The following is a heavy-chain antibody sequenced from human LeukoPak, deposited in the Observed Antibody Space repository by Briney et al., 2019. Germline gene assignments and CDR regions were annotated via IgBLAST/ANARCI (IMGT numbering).Heavy chain of an antibody. J-gene: IGHJ4*02. CDR2: IRYDGSDK. D-gene: IGHD3-22*01. V-gene: IGHV3-30*02. Sequence: GGSLRLSCAASGFTFSDYGMNWVRQAPGKGLEWVAFIRYDGSDKFYADSVKGRFTISRDNSKNTLFLQMNTLRPEDTAVYYCAKPDDSSGYYYGYYFDNWGQGTLVTVSS. CDR1: GFTFSDYG. CDR3: AKPDDSSGYYYGYYFDN.